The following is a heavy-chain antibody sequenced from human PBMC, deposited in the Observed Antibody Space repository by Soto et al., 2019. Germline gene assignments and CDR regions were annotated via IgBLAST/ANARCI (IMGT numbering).Heavy chain of an antibody. CDR3: ARSAMIVVVIAYNWFDP. V-gene: IGHV1-69*12. D-gene: IGHD3-22*01. CDR2: IIPIFGTA. J-gene: IGHJ5*02. CDR1: GGTFSSYA. Sequence: QVQLVQSGAEVKKPGCSVKVSCKASGGTFSSYAISWVRQAPGQGLEWMGGIIPIFGTANYAQKFQGRVTITADESTSTAYMELSSLRSEDTAVYYCARSAMIVVVIAYNWFDPWGQGTLVTVSS.